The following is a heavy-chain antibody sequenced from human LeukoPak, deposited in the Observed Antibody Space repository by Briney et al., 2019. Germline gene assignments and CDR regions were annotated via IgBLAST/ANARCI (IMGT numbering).Heavy chain of an antibody. CDR2: ISCDGGST. CDR1: GFTFDDYT. J-gene: IGHJ4*02. CDR3: AKDGEHYYDSNGYYGHFDY. Sequence: PGGSLRLSCAASGFTFDDYTMHWVRQAPGKGLEWVSLISCDGGSTYYADSVKGRFTISRDNSKNSLYLQMNSLRTEDTALYYCAKDGEHYYDSNGYYGHFDYWGQGTLVTVSS. D-gene: IGHD3-22*01. V-gene: IGHV3-43*01.